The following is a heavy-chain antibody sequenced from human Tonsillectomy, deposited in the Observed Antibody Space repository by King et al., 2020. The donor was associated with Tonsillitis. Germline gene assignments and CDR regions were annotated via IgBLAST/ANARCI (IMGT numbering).Heavy chain of an antibody. CDR1: GYTFTSYG. V-gene: IGHV1-18*01. J-gene: IGHJ4*02. D-gene: IGHD3-16*02. CDR2: ISAYNGNT. CDR3: AREGGIMITFGGVIVPTPFDY. Sequence: VQLVESGAEVKKPGASVKVSCKASGYTFTSYGISWVRQAPGQGLEWMGWISAYNGNTNYAQKLQGRVTMTTDTSTSTAYMELRSLRSDDTAVYYCAREGGIMITFGGVIVPTPFDYWGQGTLVTVSS.